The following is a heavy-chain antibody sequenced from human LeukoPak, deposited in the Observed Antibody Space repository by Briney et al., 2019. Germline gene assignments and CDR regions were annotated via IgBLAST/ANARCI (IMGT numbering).Heavy chain of an antibody. V-gene: IGHV4-59*01. Sequence: PSETLSLTCTVSGGSISSYYWSWIRQPPGKGLEWIGYIYYSGSTNYNPSLKSRVTISVDTSKNQFPLKLSSVTAADSAVYYCARARTGFDLWGQGALVTVSS. CDR3: ARARTGFDL. J-gene: IGHJ5*02. CDR2: IYYSGST. CDR1: GGSISSYY. D-gene: IGHD1-1*01.